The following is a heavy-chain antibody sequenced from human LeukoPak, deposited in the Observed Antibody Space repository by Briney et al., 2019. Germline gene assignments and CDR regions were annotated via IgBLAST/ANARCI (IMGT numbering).Heavy chain of an antibody. D-gene: IGHD3-9*01. CDR2: INPNSGGT. V-gene: IGHV1-2*02. CDR1: GYTFATNH. J-gene: IGHJ5*02. CDR3: ARDGELRYFDWLLAPSHEENWFDP. Sequence: GASVKVSCKASGYTFATNHINWVRQATGQGLEWMGWINPNSGGTNYAQKFQGRVTMTRDTSISTAYMELSRLRSDDTAVYYCARDGELRYFDWLLAPSHEENWFDPWGQGTLVTVSS.